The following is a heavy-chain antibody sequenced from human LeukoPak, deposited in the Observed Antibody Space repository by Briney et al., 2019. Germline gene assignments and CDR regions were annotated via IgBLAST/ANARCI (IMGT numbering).Heavy chain of an antibody. D-gene: IGHD5-24*01. J-gene: IGHJ2*01. CDR2: KSYFERT. Sequence: SETLSLTCSVSGDSVSSNSYYWGWIRQPPGTGLEWSGSKSYFERTYHNPYLTSQVTTSIDESKNQLSLDLTSVPAADTAVYYCSSQRAGGYNYWYFDVWGRGTLVTVSS. CDR3: SSQRAGGYNYWYFDV. CDR1: GDSVSSNSYY. V-gene: IGHV4-39*01.